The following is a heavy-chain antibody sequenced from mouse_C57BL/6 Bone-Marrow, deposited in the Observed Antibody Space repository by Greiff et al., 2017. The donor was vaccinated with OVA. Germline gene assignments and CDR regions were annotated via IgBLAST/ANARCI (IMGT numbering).Heavy chain of an antibody. CDR2: IDPENGDT. CDR1: GFNIKDDY. J-gene: IGHJ1*03. CDR3: TLFTTVVDHWYFDV. Sequence: EVQLQQSGAELVRPGASVKLSCTASGFNIKDDYMHWVKQRPEQGLEWIGWIDPENGDTEYASKFPGTATITADTSSNTAYLQLSSLTSEDTAVYYGTLFTTVVDHWYFDVWGTGTTVTVSS. D-gene: IGHD1-1*01. V-gene: IGHV14-4*01.